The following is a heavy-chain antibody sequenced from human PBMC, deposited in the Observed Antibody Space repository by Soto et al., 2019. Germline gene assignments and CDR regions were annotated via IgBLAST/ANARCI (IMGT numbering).Heavy chain of an antibody. CDR1: GGSFSGYY. CDR2: INHSGST. J-gene: IGHJ6*03. Sequence: TLSLTCAVYGGSFSGYYWSWIRQPPGKGLEWIGEINHSGSTNYNPSLKSRVTISVDTSKNQFSLKLSSVTAADTAVYYCAIRPTNYYYMDVWGKGTTVTVSS. V-gene: IGHV4-34*01. CDR3: AIRPTNYYYMDV. D-gene: IGHD1-1*01.